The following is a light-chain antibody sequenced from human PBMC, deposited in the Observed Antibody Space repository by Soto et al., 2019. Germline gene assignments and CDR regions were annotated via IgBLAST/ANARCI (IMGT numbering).Light chain of an antibody. J-gene: IGKJ5*01. V-gene: IGKV1-39*01. CDR1: QNIKKY. CDR3: KQSYSTPRT. Sequence: DIQMTQSPSSLSASVGDRVTITCRASQNIKKYLNWYQQKPGKAHNLLIYTASSLQVGLPSRFSGSGSGTDFTLTIRSLQPEDSATYYCKQSYSTPRTFGQGTRLENK. CDR2: TAS.